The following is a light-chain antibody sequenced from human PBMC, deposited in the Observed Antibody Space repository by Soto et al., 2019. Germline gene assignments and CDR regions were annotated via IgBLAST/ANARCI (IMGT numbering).Light chain of an antibody. Sequence: QSVLTQPPSVSGAPGQRVTISCTGSSSNIGAGYDVHWYQQLPGTGPKLLIYANNNRPSGVPDRFSGSKSGTSASLAITGLQAEDEAEYYCQSYDSSLSGVVFGGGTKLTVL. V-gene: IGLV1-40*01. CDR1: SSNIGAGYD. CDR3: QSYDSSLSGVV. CDR2: ANN. J-gene: IGLJ2*01.